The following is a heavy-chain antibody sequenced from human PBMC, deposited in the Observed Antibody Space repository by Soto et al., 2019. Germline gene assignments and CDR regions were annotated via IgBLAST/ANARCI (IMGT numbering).Heavy chain of an antibody. Sequence: QVQLVQSGAEVKKPGASVKVSCKASGYTFTSYAMHWVRQAPGQRLEWMGWINAGNGNTKYSQKFQGRVTITRDTSASTAYMELSSLRSEDTAVYYCARVPADYGDYSAHFLDSWGQGTLVTVSS. D-gene: IGHD4-17*01. CDR2: INAGNGNT. CDR3: ARVPADYGDYSAHFLDS. CDR1: GYTFTSYA. V-gene: IGHV1-3*01. J-gene: IGHJ4*02.